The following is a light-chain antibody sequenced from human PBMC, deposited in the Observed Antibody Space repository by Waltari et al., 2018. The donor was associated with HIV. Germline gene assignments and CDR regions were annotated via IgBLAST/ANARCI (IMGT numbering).Light chain of an antibody. CDR3: QQRSQWPLT. V-gene: IGKV3-11*01. Sequence: EIVLTQSPVTLSLSPGERATLPCRASQGISDFLGWYQQKPGQAPRLVTYDGSIRAPGIPARVRVNGSGTDFTLAINRLEPEDFAVYYCQQRSQWPLTFGQGTRLDI. CDR1: QGISDF. CDR2: DGS. J-gene: IGKJ2*01.